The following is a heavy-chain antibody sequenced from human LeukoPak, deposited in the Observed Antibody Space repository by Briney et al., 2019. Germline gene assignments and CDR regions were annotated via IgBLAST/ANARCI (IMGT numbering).Heavy chain of an antibody. CDR2: ILHSGSN. V-gene: IGHV4-59*01. Sequence: SETLSLTCTVSGGSISASYWSWIRQPPGKGLEWIGYILHSGSNNYNPSLKSRVTMSVDTSKNQFSLKVTSVTAADTAVYYCARMGGDYEFDPWGQGTLVTVSS. J-gene: IGHJ5*02. CDR3: ARMGGDYEFDP. CDR1: GGSISASY. D-gene: IGHD4-17*01.